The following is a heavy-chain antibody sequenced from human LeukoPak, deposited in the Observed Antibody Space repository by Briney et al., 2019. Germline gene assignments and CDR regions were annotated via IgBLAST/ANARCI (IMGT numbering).Heavy chain of an antibody. J-gene: IGHJ4*02. CDR1: GFTFSTYA. CDR3: VKGKYSSSRYYYFDY. Sequence: GWPLRLSCSASGFTFSTYAMHWVRQAPGKGLEYVSAISSNGGSTYYADSVKGRFTISRDNSKNTLYLQMSSLRAEDTAVYYCVKGKYSSSRYYYFDYWGQGTLVTVSS. V-gene: IGHV3-64D*06. CDR2: ISSNGGST. D-gene: IGHD6-13*01.